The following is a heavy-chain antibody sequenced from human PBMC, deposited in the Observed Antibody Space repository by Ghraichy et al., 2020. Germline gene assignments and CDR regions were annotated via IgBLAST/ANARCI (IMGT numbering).Heavy chain of an antibody. CDR1: GFTFSSYW. Sequence: GGSLRLSCAASGFTFSSYWMHWVRQAPGKGLVWVSRINSDGSSTSYADSVKGRFTISRDNAKNTLYLQMNSLRAEDTAVYYCASGYYDFWSGYFDAFDIWGQGTMVTVSS. J-gene: IGHJ3*02. CDR2: INSDGSST. CDR3: ASGYYDFWSGYFDAFDI. D-gene: IGHD3-3*01. V-gene: IGHV3-74*01.